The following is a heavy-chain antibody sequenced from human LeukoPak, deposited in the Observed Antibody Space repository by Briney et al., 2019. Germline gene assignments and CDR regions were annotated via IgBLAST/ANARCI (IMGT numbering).Heavy chain of an antibody. CDR2: ISSSGSTI. J-gene: IGHJ6*03. CDR1: GFTFSDYY. CDR3: ASVIAADYMDV. V-gene: IGHV3-11*04. D-gene: IGHD6-13*01. Sequence: GGSVRLSCAASGFTFSDYYMSWIRQAPGKGLEWVSYISSSGSTIYYADSVKGRFTISRDNAKNSLYLQMNSLRAEDTAVYYCASVIAADYMDVWGKGTTVTVSS.